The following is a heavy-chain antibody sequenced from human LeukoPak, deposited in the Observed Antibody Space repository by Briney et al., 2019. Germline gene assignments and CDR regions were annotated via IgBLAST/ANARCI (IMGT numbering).Heavy chain of an antibody. CDR3: ARDLYRLGYFDY. CDR1: GGTFSSYA. Sequence: SVKVSCKASGGTFSSYATSWVRQAPGQGLEWMGGIIPIFGTANYAQKFQGRVTITADESTSTAYMELSSLRSEDTAVYYCARDLYRLGYFDYWGQGTLVTVSS. J-gene: IGHJ4*02. V-gene: IGHV1-69*13. CDR2: IIPIFGTA. D-gene: IGHD1-26*01.